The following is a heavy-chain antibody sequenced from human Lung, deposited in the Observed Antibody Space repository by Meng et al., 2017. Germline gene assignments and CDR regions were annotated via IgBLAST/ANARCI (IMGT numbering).Heavy chain of an antibody. J-gene: IGHJ4*02. CDR1: GFTFSNYS. CDR2: ISSDSRYI. V-gene: IGHV3-21*01. D-gene: IGHD2-15*01. Sequence: EVQLVESGGGLVTPGRSLRLSCAASGFTFSNYSMNWVRQAPGKGLEWVSSISSDSRYIFYADSVKGRFTISRDNAKNSLYLQMHSLRPEDTAVFYCARFETVGVATGDFWGQGTLVTVSS. CDR3: ARFETVGVATGDF.